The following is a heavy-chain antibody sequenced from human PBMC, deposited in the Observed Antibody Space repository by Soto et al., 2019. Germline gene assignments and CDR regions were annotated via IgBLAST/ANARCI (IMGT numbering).Heavy chain of an antibody. D-gene: IGHD3-22*01. Sequence: PGGSLRLSCAASGFTFSSYAMSWVRQAPGKGLEWVSAISGSGGSTYYADSVKGRFTISRDNSKNTLYLQMNSLRAEDTAVYYCAKGGHYYDSSGYYSSPPDLYGMDVWGQGTTVTVSS. CDR1: GFTFSSYA. CDR2: ISGSGGST. CDR3: AKGGHYYDSSGYYSSPPDLYGMDV. J-gene: IGHJ6*02. V-gene: IGHV3-23*01.